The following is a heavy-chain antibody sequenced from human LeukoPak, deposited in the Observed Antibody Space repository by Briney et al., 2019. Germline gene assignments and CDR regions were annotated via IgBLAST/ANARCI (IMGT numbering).Heavy chain of an antibody. CDR3: ARGSSVVALD. CDR2: ITSEGSST. Sequence: PGGSLRLSCAPSGFTFSSHGMHWVRQAPGKGLEWVSRITSEGSSTSYADSVKGRFTISRDNAKNTLYLQMNSLRAEDTAVYYCARGSSVVALDWGQGTLVTVSS. J-gene: IGHJ4*02. CDR1: GFTFSSHG. D-gene: IGHD2-15*01. V-gene: IGHV3-74*01.